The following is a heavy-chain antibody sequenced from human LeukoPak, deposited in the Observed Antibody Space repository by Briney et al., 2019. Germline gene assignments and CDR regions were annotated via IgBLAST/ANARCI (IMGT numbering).Heavy chain of an antibody. Sequence: GSSVKASFKASGGTFSSYAISWVRQAPGQGLEWMGRIIPICGTANYTQNLQGRVTITTDESTSTAYMALSRLTDEDTAVCYCACRIAADGGLFDYWGPGTLVTVSS. J-gene: IGHJ4*02. CDR1: GGTFSSYA. V-gene: IGHV1-69*05. CDR2: IIPICGTA. CDR3: ACRIAADGGLFDY. D-gene: IGHD6-13*01.